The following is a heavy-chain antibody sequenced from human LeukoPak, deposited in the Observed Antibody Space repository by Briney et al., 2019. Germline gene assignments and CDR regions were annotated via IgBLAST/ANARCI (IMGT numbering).Heavy chain of an antibody. Sequence: PSETLSLTCTVSGGSTASSGYYWTWIPQLPGKGLEWIGYIYYSGSTYYNPSLKSRVSISIYRSKTQFSLKLTSVTAADTAVYYCARHPRYYDILTGYSDYWGQGTLVTVSS. J-gene: IGHJ4*02. CDR2: IYYSGST. D-gene: IGHD3-9*01. CDR1: GGSTASSGYY. V-gene: IGHV4-31*03. CDR3: ARHPRYYDILTGYSDY.